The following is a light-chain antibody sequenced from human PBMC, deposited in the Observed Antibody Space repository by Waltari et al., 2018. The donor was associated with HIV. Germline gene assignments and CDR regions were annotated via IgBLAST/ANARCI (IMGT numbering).Light chain of an antibody. CDR1: QSVSTN. CDR2: AAS. J-gene: IGKJ2*01. CDR3: QQYENWPYT. Sequence: EIFLKQYPATLSVSPGDRATLSCRASQSVSTNLAWYQFKPGQAPRLLIRAASTRASGVPARFSGSGSGAEFTLAISSLQSEDFALYYCQQYENWPYTFGQGTKVEIK. V-gene: IGKV3-15*01.